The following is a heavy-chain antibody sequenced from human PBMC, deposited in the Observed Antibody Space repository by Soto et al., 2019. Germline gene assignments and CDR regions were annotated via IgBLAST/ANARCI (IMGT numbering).Heavy chain of an antibody. Sequence: QVQLVQSGAEVKKPGASVKVSCKASGYTFTSYAMHWVRQAPGQRLECMGGSNAGNGNRKYSQKFQGRVTITRDTSASTAYMELSSLRSEDTAVYYCASDQGYSYGYNWCQGTLVTVSS. CDR2: SNAGNGNR. D-gene: IGHD5-18*01. CDR3: ASDQGYSYGYN. CDR1: GYTFTSYA. V-gene: IGHV1-3*01. J-gene: IGHJ4*02.